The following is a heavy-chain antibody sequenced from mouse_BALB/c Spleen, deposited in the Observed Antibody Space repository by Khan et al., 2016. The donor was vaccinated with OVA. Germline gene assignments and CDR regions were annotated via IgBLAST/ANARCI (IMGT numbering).Heavy chain of an antibody. Sequence: QIQLVQSGPELKKPAETVKISCKASGYTFTSYGMNWVKQSPGKALKWMGWINTYTGEPTYADDFTRRFAFSLETYASTAYLQSNNLINENTATYVGARPSYFSCTQDYWGQGTTLTVSS. V-gene: IGHV9-3-1*01. CDR1: GYTFTSYG. CDR2: INTYTGEP. CDR3: ARPSYFSCTQDY. D-gene: IGHD2-10*01. J-gene: IGHJ4*01.